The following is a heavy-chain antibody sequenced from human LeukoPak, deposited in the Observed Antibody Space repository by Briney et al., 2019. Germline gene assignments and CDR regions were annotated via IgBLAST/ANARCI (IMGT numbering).Heavy chain of an antibody. CDR3: ARGVAGTGLGHYYYMDV. Sequence: SVKVSCKASGYTFTSYYMHWVRQAPGQGLEWMGGIITIFGTANYAQKFQGRVTITTDESTSTAYMELSSLRSEDTAVYYCARGVAGTGLGHYYYMDVWGKGTTVTVSS. D-gene: IGHD2-15*01. CDR1: GYTFTSYY. CDR2: IITIFGTA. J-gene: IGHJ6*03. V-gene: IGHV1-69*05.